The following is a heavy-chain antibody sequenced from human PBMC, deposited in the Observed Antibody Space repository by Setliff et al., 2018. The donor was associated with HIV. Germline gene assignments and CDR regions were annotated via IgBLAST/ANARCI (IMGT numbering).Heavy chain of an antibody. CDR1: VGTFRNYG. CDR3: VRVTSSSTGYNYYYGMDV. Sequence: VASVKVSCKASVGTFRNYGISWVRQAPGQGLEWMGGIIPIFGTTNYAQKFQGRVTITADESTTTAYMELSSLRSEDTAVYYCVRVTSSSTGYNYYYGMDVWGQGTKVTVSS. CDR2: IIPIFGTT. D-gene: IGHD6-6*01. J-gene: IGHJ6*02. V-gene: IGHV1-69*13.